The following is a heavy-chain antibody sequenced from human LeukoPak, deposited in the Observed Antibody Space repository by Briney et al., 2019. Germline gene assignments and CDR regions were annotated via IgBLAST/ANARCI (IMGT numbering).Heavy chain of an antibody. CDR2: INPNSGGT. CDR3: ARDNSSSWFRWFDP. CDR1: GYTFTGYY. D-gene: IGHD6-13*01. J-gene: IGHJ5*02. Sequence: GASVKVSCKASGYTFTGYYMHWVRQAPGQGLEWMGWINPNSGGTNYAQKFQGRVTMTRDTSISTAYMELSRLRSDDTAVYYCARDNSSSWFRWFDPWGQGTLVTVSP. V-gene: IGHV1-2*02.